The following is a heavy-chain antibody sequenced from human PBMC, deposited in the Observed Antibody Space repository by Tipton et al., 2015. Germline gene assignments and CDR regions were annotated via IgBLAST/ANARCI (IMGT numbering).Heavy chain of an antibody. Sequence: QLVQSGGEVKKPGESLKISCKVSGYTFSNHWIGWVRQMPGKGLEWIGSISHSGNTYYNPSLKSRVTMSRDTSKNQFSLKLTSVTAADTAVYYCACQDYDSLTRDYQTVDYWGQGTLVTVSS. CDR1: GYTFSNHW. CDR2: ISHSGNT. CDR3: ACQDYDSLTRDYQTVDY. J-gene: IGHJ4*02. D-gene: IGHD3-9*01. V-gene: IGHV4-38-2*02.